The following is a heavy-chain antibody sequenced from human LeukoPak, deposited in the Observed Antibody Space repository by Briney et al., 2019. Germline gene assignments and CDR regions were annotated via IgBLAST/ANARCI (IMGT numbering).Heavy chain of an antibody. CDR2: IRYDGSNK. D-gene: IGHD3-22*01. J-gene: IGHJ4*02. V-gene: IGHV3-30*02. CDR3: AKDTPAYDSSGYYYPYLDY. CDR1: GFTFSSYG. Sequence: PGGSLRLSCAASGFTFSSYGMHWVRQAPGKGLQWVTFIRYDGSNKHYADSVKGRFNISRDNSKNTLYLQMNSLRAEDTAVHYCAKDTPAYDSSGYYYPYLDYWGQGTLVTVSS.